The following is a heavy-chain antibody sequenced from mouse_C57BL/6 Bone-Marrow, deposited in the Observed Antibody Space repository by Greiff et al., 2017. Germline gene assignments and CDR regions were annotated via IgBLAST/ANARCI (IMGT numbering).Heavy chain of an antibody. Sequence: VMLVESGAELARPGASVKLSCKASGYTFTSYGISWVKQRTGQGLEWIGEIYPRSGNTYYNEKFKGKATLTADKSSSTAYMELRSLTSEDAAVYFCARCHYDYDVPYWGQGTLVTVSA. V-gene: IGHV1-81*01. CDR1: GYTFTSYG. CDR3: ARCHYDYDVPY. CDR2: IYPRSGNT. D-gene: IGHD2-4*01. J-gene: IGHJ3*01.